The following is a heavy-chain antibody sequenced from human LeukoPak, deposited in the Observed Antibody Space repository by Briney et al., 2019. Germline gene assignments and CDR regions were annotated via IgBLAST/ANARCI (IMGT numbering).Heavy chain of an antibody. V-gene: IGHV4-34*01. CDR3: ARGRYCGSTSSPPGPY. CDR1: GGSFSGYS. J-gene: IGHJ4*02. D-gene: IGHD2-2*01. CDR2: INHGGST. Sequence: SETLSLTCAVYGGSFSGYSWTWIRQPPGKGLEWIGEINHGGSTNYNPSLKSRVTISVDTSKNQFSLNLNSVTAADTAVYYCARGRYCGSTSSPPGPYWGQGTLVTVSS.